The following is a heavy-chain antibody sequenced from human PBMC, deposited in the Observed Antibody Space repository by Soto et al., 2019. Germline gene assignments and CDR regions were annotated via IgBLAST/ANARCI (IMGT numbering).Heavy chain of an antibody. V-gene: IGHV1-46*01. D-gene: IGHD3-16*02. J-gene: IGHJ3*02. Sequence: GASVKVSCKASGYTFTSYYMHWVRQAPGQGLEWMGIINPSGGSTSYAQKFQGRVTMTRDTSTSTVYMELSSLRSEDTAVYYCARGGYDYVWGSYRFPHDAFDIWGQGTMVNVS. CDR3: ARGGYDYVWGSYRFPHDAFDI. CDR1: GYTFTSYY. CDR2: INPSGGST.